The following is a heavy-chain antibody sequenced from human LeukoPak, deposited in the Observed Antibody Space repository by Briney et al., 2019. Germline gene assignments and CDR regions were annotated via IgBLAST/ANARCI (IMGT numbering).Heavy chain of an antibody. V-gene: IGHV3-48*04. CDR3: ARDDLRGYYDSSGYSDY. Sequence: GGSLRLSCAASGFTFSSYSMNWVRQAPGKGLAWASYISSSGSTIYYADSVKGRFTISRDNAKNSLYLQMNSLRAEDTAVYYCARDDLRGYYDSSGYSDYWGQGTLVTVSS. CDR1: GFTFSSYS. CDR2: ISSSGSTI. D-gene: IGHD3-22*01. J-gene: IGHJ4*02.